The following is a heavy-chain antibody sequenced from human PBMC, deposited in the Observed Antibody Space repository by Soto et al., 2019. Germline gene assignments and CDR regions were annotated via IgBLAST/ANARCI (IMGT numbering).Heavy chain of an antibody. CDR1: GFTFSSYA. J-gene: IGHJ4*02. CDR2: ISGSGGST. V-gene: IGHV3-23*01. Sequence: EVQLLESGGGLVQPVGSLRLYCAASGFTFSSYAMSWVRQAPGKGLEWVSAISGSGGSTYYADSVKGRFTISRDNSKNTRYLQMNSLRAEDTAVYYCAKDIVVVVAAHDYWGQGTLVTVSS. CDR3: AKDIVVVVAAHDY. D-gene: IGHD2-15*01.